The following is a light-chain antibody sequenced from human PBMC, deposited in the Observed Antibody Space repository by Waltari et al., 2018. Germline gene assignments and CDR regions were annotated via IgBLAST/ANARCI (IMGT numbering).Light chain of an antibody. Sequence: EIVLTQSPGTLSLSPGQRATLSCRASQAVGNNYIAWYQQKPGQAPRRLIYDASHRATGIPDRFSGSGSGTEFTLTISRLEPEDFAVYYCQQYTYWWTFGQGTKVEIK. CDR1: QAVGNNY. V-gene: IGKV3-20*01. J-gene: IGKJ1*01. CDR3: QQYTYWWT. CDR2: DAS.